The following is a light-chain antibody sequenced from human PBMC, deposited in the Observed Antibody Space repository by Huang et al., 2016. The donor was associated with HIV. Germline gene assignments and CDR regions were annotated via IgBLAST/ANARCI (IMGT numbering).Light chain of an antibody. Sequence: DIQMTQSPSSLSASVGDRVTITCQASQDITNYLNWYQQKPGKAPKLLIYDASSLETGVPSRFSGSGSGTDFTFTISSPQPEDIATYYCQQYDNLPLTFGGGTKVEIK. CDR1: QDITNY. CDR2: DAS. CDR3: QQYDNLPLT. V-gene: IGKV1-33*01. J-gene: IGKJ4*01.